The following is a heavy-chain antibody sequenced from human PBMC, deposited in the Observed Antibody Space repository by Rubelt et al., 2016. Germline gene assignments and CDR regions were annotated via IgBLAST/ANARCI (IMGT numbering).Heavy chain of an antibody. CDR1: GYTFTSYG. D-gene: IGHD6-6*01. J-gene: IGHJ4*02. Sequence: QVQLVQSGAEVKKPGASVKVSCKASGYTFTSYGISWVRQAPGQGLEWMGGIIPIFGTANCEENFQGRVKVTADESTSTADMELSSLRSEDTALYYGASRGLKYSSSSWGQGTLVTVSS. CDR3: ASRGLKYSSSS. V-gene: IGHV1-69*13. CDR2: IIPIFGTA.